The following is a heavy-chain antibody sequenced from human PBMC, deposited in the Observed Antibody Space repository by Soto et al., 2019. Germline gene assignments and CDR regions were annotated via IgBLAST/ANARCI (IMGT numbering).Heavy chain of an antibody. CDR2: INRDGSKS. V-gene: IGHV3-7*05. CDR1: GFTLSSYW. CDR3: ARDVSPGSRSLYLDAFDI. Sequence: EVQLEESGGSLVQPGGSLRLSCAASGFTLSSYWMTWVRQAPGKGLEWVANINRDGSKSSHLDSVRGRFTISRDNVRNSLHLQMNSLRADDTALYYCARDVSPGSRSLYLDAFDIWGQGTMVTVSS. J-gene: IGHJ3*02. D-gene: IGHD3-10*01.